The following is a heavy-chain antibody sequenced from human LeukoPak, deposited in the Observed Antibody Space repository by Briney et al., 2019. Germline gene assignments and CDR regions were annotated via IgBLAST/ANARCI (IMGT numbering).Heavy chain of an antibody. D-gene: IGHD3-10*01. V-gene: IGHV4-31*02. Sequence: SWVRQAPGKGLEWIGYIYYSGSTYYNPSLKSRVTISVDTSKNQFSLKLSSVTAADTAVYYCARGGITMGAFDIWGQGTLVTVSS. CDR3: ARGGITMGAFDI. CDR2: IYYSGST. J-gene: IGHJ4*02.